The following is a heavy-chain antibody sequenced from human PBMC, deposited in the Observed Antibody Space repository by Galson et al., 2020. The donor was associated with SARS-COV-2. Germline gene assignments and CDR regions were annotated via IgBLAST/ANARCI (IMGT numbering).Heavy chain of an antibody. CDR1: GFTLSSYA. J-gene: IGHJ1*01. CDR3: ARGYSGSYVTYLQH. V-gene: IGHV3-30-3*01. CDR2: ISYDGSNK. Sequence: GESLKISCAASGFTLSSYAMHWVRQAPGMGLEWVAVISYDGSNKYYADSVQGRSTISRDNSKNTLYRQRNSRRAEDTAVYYCARGYSGSYVTYLQHWGQGTLVTVSS. D-gene: IGHD1-26*01.